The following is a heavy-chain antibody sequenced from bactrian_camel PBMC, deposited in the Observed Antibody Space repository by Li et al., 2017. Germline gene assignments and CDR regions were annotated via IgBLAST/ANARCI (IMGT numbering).Heavy chain of an antibody. V-gene: IGHV3S31*01. CDR2: MLRGGSVT. CDR3: AADVMYCSGYDERCCAEHEETYNY. CDR1: GDTAGAYC. Sequence: VQLVESGGGLVQPGGSLRLSCLASGDTAGAYCMSWFRVVGGKEREGVAGMLRGGSVTYYADSVNGRFSISQDSAKNTLYLQMNSLKPEDSAMYYCAADVMYCSGYDERCCAEHEETYNYWGQGTQVTVS. J-gene: IGHJ4*01. D-gene: IGHD3*01.